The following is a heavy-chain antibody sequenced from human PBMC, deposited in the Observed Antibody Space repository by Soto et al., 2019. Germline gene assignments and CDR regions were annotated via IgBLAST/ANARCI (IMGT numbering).Heavy chain of an antibody. J-gene: IGHJ2*01. CDR1: GGSISSYY. CDR3: ARLRGYCSGGSCYSNGGYFDL. Sequence: PSETLSLTCTVSGGSISSYYWSWIRQPPGKGLEWIGYIYYSGSTNYNPSLKSRVTISVDTSKNQFSLKLSSVTAADTAVYYCARLRGYCSGGSCYSNGGYFDLWGRGTLVTVSS. V-gene: IGHV4-59*08. CDR2: IYYSGST. D-gene: IGHD2-15*01.